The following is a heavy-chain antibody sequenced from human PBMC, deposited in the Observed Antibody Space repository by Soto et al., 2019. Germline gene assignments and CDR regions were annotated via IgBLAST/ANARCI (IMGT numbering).Heavy chain of an antibody. Sequence: QVQLQESGPGLVKPSGTLSLTCAVSGVSISSHAWWTWVRQPPGKGLEWIGESHQSGDTNYNSSLDSRVTISVDKSKNQFSLNLSSVTVADTAVYYCATKDTSRFYRGQGTLVTVSS. D-gene: IGHD6-13*01. J-gene: IGHJ4*02. V-gene: IGHV4-4*02. CDR3: ATKDTSRFY. CDR2: SHQSGDT. CDR1: GVSISSHAW.